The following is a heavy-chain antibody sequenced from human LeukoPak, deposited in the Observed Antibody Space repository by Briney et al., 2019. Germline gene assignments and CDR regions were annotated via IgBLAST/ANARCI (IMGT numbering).Heavy chain of an antibody. V-gene: IGHV3-7*01. CDR2: IKQDGSEK. D-gene: IGHD6-13*01. CDR1: GFTFSSYW. J-gene: IGHJ4*02. Sequence: GGSLRLSCAASGFTFSSYWMSWVRQAPGKGLEWVANIKQDGSEKYYVDSVRGRFTISRDNAKNSLYLQMTSLRAEDTAMYYCGSGSTWLPRGQGTLVTVSS. CDR3: GSGSTWLP.